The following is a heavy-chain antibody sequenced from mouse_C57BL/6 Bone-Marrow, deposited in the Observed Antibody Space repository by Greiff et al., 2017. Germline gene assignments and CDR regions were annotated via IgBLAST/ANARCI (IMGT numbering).Heavy chain of an antibody. Sequence: EVKLVESGGDLVKPGGSLKLSCAASGFTFSSYGMSWVRQTPDKRLEWVATISSGGSYTYYPDSVKGRFTISRDNAKNTLYLQMSSLKSEDTAMYYCARPLYYYGSSYVDYWGQGTTLTVSS. CDR3: ARPLYYYGSSYVDY. CDR2: ISSGGSYT. V-gene: IGHV5-6*01. J-gene: IGHJ2*01. CDR1: GFTFSSYG. D-gene: IGHD1-1*01.